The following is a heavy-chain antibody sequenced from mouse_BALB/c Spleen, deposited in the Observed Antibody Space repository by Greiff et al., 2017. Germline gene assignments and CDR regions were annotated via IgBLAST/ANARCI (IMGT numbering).Heavy chain of an antibody. V-gene: IGHV2-2*02. D-gene: IGHD1-1*01. CDR2: IWSGGST. J-gene: IGHJ4*01. CDR1: GFSLTSYG. Sequence: QVQLQQSGPGLVQPSQSLSITCTVSGFSLTSYGVHWVRQSPGKGLEWLGVIWSGGSTDYNAAFISRLSISKDNSKSQVFFKMNSLQANDTAIYYCARTITTVVATTHYYAMDYWGQGTSVTVSS. CDR3: ARTITTVVATTHYYAMDY.